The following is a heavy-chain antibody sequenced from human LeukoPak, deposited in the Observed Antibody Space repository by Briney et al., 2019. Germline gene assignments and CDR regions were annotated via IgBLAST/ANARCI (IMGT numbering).Heavy chain of an antibody. Sequence: GGSLRLSCAASGFTFSSYAMHWVRQAPGKGLEWVAVISYDGSNKYYADSVKGRFTISRDNSKNTLYLQMYSLRAEDTAVYYCARAVSVVVAATPAGYWGQGTLVTVSS. CDR1: GFTFSSYA. D-gene: IGHD2-15*01. V-gene: IGHV3-30-3*01. CDR2: ISYDGSNK. J-gene: IGHJ4*02. CDR3: ARAVSVVVAATPAGY.